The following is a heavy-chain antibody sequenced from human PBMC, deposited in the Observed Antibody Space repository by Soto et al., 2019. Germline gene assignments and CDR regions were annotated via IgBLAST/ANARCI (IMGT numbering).Heavy chain of an antibody. V-gene: IGHV3-33*01. CDR3: ARYGIGGTAFRGFCDY. Sequence: QEHLVESGGGVVQPGRSLRLSCAASGSIFSGYGMHWVRQAPGKGLEWVAVIWYDGSNTYYADSVKGRFTISRDNSKNLLYLQMDSLRAEDTAGYYCARYGIGGTAFRGFCDYWGQGTLGPVSS. CDR1: GSIFSGYG. J-gene: IGHJ4*02. D-gene: IGHD1-7*01. CDR2: IWYDGSNT.